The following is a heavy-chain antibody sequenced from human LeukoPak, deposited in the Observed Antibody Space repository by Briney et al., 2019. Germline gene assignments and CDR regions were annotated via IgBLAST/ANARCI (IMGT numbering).Heavy chain of an antibody. V-gene: IGHV1-18*01. J-gene: IGHJ4*02. D-gene: IGHD2-2*01. Sequence: GASVKVSCKASVYTFTSYGISWVRQAPGQGLEWMGWISAYNGNTNYAQKLQGRVTMTTDTSTSTAYMELRRLRCGDTAVYYCARDPGSCSSTSCLPGAPIDYWGQGNLVTVSS. CDR3: ARDPGSCSSTSCLPGAPIDY. CDR1: VYTFTSYG. CDR2: ISAYNGNT.